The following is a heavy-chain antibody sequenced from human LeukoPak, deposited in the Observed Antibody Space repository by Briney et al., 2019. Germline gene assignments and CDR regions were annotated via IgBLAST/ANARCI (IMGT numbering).Heavy chain of an antibody. J-gene: IGHJ4*02. V-gene: IGHV4-59*01. Sequence: PSETLSLTCTVSGGSISSYYWSWIRQPPGKGLEWIGYIYDTGSTNYNPSLKSRVAISVDTSKNQFSLKLSSVTAADTAVYYCARAVAARRYFDYWGQGTLVTVSS. CDR1: GGSISSYY. CDR3: ARAVAARRYFDY. CDR2: IYDTGST. D-gene: IGHD6-19*01.